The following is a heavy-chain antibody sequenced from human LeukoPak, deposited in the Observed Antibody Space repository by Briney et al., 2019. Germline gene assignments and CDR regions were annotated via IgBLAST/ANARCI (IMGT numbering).Heavy chain of an antibody. D-gene: IGHD6-19*01. Sequence: PGGSLRLSCAASGFTVSGYYMSWVRQAPGKGLEWVSVIYSGGSTYYAGSVKGRFTISRDTSKNTLYLQMNSLRAEDTAVYYCARGLPVVAGNFDYWGQGTLVTVSS. J-gene: IGHJ4*02. CDR1: GFTVSGYY. CDR2: IYSGGST. CDR3: ARGLPVVAGNFDY. V-gene: IGHV3-66*01.